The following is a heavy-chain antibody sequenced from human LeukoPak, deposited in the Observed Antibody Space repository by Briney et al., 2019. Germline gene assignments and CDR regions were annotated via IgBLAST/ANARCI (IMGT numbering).Heavy chain of an antibody. Sequence: ASVKVSCKASGYTFTSYDINWVRQAPGQGLEWMGWINPNSGGTNYARKFQGRVTMTRDTSISTAYMELSRLRSDDTAVYYCARDGRDCSSTSCYTPWYYYYGMDVWGQGTTVTVSS. CDR3: ARDGRDCSSTSCYTPWYYYYGMDV. CDR2: INPNSGGT. CDR1: GYTFTSYD. V-gene: IGHV1-2*02. J-gene: IGHJ6*02. D-gene: IGHD2-2*02.